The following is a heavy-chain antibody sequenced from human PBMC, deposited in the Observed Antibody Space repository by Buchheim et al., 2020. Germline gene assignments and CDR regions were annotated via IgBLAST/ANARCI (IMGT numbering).Heavy chain of an antibody. Sequence: QVQLQQWGAGLLKPSETLPLTCAVYGGSFSGYYWSWIRQPPGKGLEWIGEINHSGSTNYNPSLKSRVTISVDMSKNQFSLKLSSVTAADTAVYYCASSIAARRSFDYWGQGTL. CDR2: INHSGST. J-gene: IGHJ4*02. V-gene: IGHV4-34*01. CDR3: ASSIAARRSFDY. CDR1: GGSFSGYY. D-gene: IGHD6-6*01.